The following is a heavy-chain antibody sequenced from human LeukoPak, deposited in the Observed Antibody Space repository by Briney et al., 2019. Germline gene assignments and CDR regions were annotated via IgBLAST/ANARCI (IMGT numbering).Heavy chain of an antibody. Sequence: PSETLSLTCAVYGGSFSGYYWSWIRQPPGKGLERIGEINHSGSTNYNPSLKSRVTISVDTSKNQFSLKLSSVTAADTAVYYCARGRRDYVWGCYRYFFDYWGQGTLVTVSS. CDR3: ARGRRDYVWGCYRYFFDY. J-gene: IGHJ4*02. CDR1: GGSFSGYY. D-gene: IGHD3-16*02. CDR2: INHSGST. V-gene: IGHV4-34*01.